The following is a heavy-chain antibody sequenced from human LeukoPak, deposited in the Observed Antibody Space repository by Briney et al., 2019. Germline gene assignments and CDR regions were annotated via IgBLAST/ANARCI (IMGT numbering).Heavy chain of an antibody. V-gene: IGHV4-4*07. Sequence: SETLSLTCTVSGGSISGYYWSWIRQPAGKGLEWIGRIYTSGSTNYNPSLKSRVTMSVDTSKNQFSLKLSSVTAADTAVYYCASSLKSYYYDNGFDYWGQGTLATVSS. CDR1: GGSISGYY. J-gene: IGHJ4*02. CDR2: IYTSGST. CDR3: ASSLKSYYYDNGFDY. D-gene: IGHD3-22*01.